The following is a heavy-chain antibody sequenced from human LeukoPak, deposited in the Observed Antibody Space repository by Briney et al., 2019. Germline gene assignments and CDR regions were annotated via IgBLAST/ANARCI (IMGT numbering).Heavy chain of an antibody. D-gene: IGHD7-27*01. Sequence: GGSLRLSCAASGFTFSSYAMSWVRQAPGKGLEWVSAISGSGGSTYYADSVNGRFTISRDNSKNTLYLQMNSLRAEDTAVYYCAKLLGSRNWYFDLWGRGTLVTVSS. V-gene: IGHV3-23*01. CDR3: AKLLGSRNWYFDL. CDR1: GFTFSSYA. J-gene: IGHJ2*01. CDR2: ISGSGGST.